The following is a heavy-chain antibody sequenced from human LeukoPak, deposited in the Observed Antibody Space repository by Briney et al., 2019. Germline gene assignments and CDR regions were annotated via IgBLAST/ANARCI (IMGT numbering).Heavy chain of an antibody. CDR3: ARGLAYYDFWSGYSGWFDP. V-gene: IGHV4-34*01. CDR1: GGSFSGYC. J-gene: IGHJ5*02. D-gene: IGHD3-3*01. Sequence: SETLSLTCAVYGGSFSGYCWSWIRQPPGKGLEWLGEINHSGSTNYNPSLKSRVTISVDTSENQFSLKLSSVTAADTAIYYCARGLAYYDFWSGYSGWFDPWGQGILVAVSS. CDR2: INHSGST.